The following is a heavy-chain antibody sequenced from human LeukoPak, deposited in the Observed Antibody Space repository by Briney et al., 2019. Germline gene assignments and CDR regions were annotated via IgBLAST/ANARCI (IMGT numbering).Heavy chain of an antibody. J-gene: IGHJ4*02. CDR2: IIPIFGIA. CDR1: GGTFSSYA. V-gene: IGHV1-69*04. CDR3: ARESRSGYDWDY. D-gene: IGHD5-12*01. Sequence: SVKVSCKASGGTFSSYAISWVRQAPGQGLEWMGRIIPIFGIANYAQKFQGRVTITADKSTSTAYTGLSSLRSEDTAVYYCARESRSGYDWDYWGQGTLVTVSS.